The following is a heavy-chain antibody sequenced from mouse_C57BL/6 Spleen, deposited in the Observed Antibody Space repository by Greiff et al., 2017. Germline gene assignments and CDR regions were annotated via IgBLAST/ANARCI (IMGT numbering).Heavy chain of an antibody. CDR3: ARKSGSSGALAY. J-gene: IGHJ3*01. CDR2: ISGGGGNT. Sequence: EVKLVESGGGLVKPGGSLKLSCAASGFTFSSYTMSWVRQTPEKRLEWVATISGGGGNTYYPDSVKGRFTISRDNAKNTLYLQMSSLRSEDTALYYCARKSGSSGALAYWGQGTLVTVSA. CDR1: GFTFSSYT. V-gene: IGHV5-9*01. D-gene: IGHD3-2*02.